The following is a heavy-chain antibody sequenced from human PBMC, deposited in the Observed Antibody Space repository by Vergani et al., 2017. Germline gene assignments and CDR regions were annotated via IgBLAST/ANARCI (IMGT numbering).Heavy chain of an antibody. V-gene: IGHV3-64*01. CDR2: ISSNGGST. Sequence: VQLVESGGGVVQPGRSLRLSCAASGFTFSSYAMHWVRQAPGKGLEYVSAISSNGGSTYYANSVKCRFTISRDNSKDTLYLQMGSLRAEDMAVYYCARAGAWELHDAFDIWGQGTMVTVSS. J-gene: IGHJ3*02. CDR3: ARAGAWELHDAFDI. CDR1: GFTFSSYA. D-gene: IGHD1-26*01.